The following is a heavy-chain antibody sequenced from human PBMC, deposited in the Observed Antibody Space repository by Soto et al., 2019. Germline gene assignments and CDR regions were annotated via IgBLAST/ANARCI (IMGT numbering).Heavy chain of an antibody. V-gene: IGHV1-46*01. CDR2: INPSSSAT. Sequence: GASVKVSCKASGYTITSYYMHWVRQAPGQGLEWMGIINPSSSATRYSQKFQGRVTMTRDVSTSTVYMEMSGLRSDDTAVYYCARGIAAAGTRPYYYYGMDVWGQGTTVTVSS. D-gene: IGHD6-13*01. CDR1: GYTITSYY. CDR3: ARGIAAAGTRPYYYYGMDV. J-gene: IGHJ6*02.